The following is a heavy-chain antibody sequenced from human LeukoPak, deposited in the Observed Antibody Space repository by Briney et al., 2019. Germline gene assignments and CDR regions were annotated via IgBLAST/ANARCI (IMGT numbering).Heavy chain of an antibody. CDR2: IYYSGST. CDR3: ARAGWDYGDYDTFGFDY. J-gene: IGHJ4*02. V-gene: IGHV4-39*07. CDR1: GGSISSSSYY. Sequence: SETLSLTCTVSGGSISSSSYYWGWIRQPPGKGLEWIGSIYYSGSTYYNPSLKSRVTISVDTSKNQFSLKLSSVTAADTAVYYCARAGWDYGDYDTFGFDYRGQGTLVTVSS. D-gene: IGHD4-17*01.